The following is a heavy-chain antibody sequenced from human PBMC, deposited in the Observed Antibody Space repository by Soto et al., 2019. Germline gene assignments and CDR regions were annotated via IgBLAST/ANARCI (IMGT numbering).Heavy chain of an antibody. V-gene: IGHV2-5*02. CDR3: AHRHTVAAYSDYFDY. CDR1: GFSLSTSGVG. D-gene: IGHD4-17*01. Sequence: SGTTLVNPTHTLTLTCTFSGFSLSTSGVGVGWIRQPPGKALEWLALIYWDDDKRYSPSLKSRLTITKDTSKNQVVLTMTNMDPVDTATYYCAHRHTVAAYSDYFDYWGQGTLVTVSS. CDR2: IYWDDDK. J-gene: IGHJ4*02.